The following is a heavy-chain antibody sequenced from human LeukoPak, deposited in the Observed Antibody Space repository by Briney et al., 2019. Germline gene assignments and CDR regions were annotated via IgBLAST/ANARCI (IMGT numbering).Heavy chain of an antibody. CDR2: ISAYNGNT. D-gene: IGHD3-10*01. CDR3: ARAPDYGSGEDNYYYYYGMDV. J-gene: IGHJ6*02. V-gene: IGHV1-18*01. Sequence: ASVKVSCKASGYTFTSYGISWVRQAPGQGLEWMGWISAYNGNTNYAQKLQGRVTMTTDTSTSTAYMELRSLRSDDTAVYYCARAPDYGSGEDNYYYYYGMDVWGQGTTVTVSS. CDR1: GYTFTSYG.